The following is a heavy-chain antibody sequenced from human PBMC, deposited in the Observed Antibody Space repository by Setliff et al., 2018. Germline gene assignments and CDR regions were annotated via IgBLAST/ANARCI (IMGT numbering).Heavy chain of an antibody. CDR2: ISHSGNT. J-gene: IGHJ5*02. CDR1: GFTFSSYA. CDR3: ARVLVLGYNWFDP. D-gene: IGHD3-10*01. Sequence: SETLRLSCAASGFTFSSYAMTWIRQSPGKGLEWIGEISHSGNTNYNPSFKSRVTISIDTSKNQFSLKVNSVTAADTAVYFCARVLVLGYNWFDPWGQGTLVTVSS. V-gene: IGHV4-34*01.